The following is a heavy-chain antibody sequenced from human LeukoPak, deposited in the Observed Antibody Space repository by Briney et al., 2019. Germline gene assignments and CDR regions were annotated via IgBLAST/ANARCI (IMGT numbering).Heavy chain of an antibody. CDR3: ARATEYYDYVWGSYRYYFDY. V-gene: IGHV4-61*01. Sequence: PSETLSLTCTVSGGSVSSGSYYWSWIRQPPGKGLEWIGYIYYSGSTNYNPSLKSRVTISVDTSKNQFSLKLSSMTAADTAVYYCARATEYYDYVWGSYRYYFDYWGQGTLVTVSS. CDR2: IYYSGST. D-gene: IGHD3-16*02. J-gene: IGHJ4*02. CDR1: GGSVSSGSYY.